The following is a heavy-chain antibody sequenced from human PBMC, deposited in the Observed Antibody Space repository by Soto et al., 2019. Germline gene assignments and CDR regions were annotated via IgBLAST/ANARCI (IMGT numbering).Heavy chain of an antibody. V-gene: IGHV4-34*01. CDR1: GGSFSGYY. Sequence: SETLSLTCAVYGGSFSGYYWSWIRQPPGKGLEWIGEINHSGSTNYNPSLKSRVTISVDTSKNQFSLKLSSVTAADTAVYYCARALDYDYIWGSYRHYYYCYMDVWGKGTTVTVSS. CDR3: ARALDYDYIWGSYRHYYYCYMDV. CDR2: INHSGST. J-gene: IGHJ6*03. D-gene: IGHD3-16*02.